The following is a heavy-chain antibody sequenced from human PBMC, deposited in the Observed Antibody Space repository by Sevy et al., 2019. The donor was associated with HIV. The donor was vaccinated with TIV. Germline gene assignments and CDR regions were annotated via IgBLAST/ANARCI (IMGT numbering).Heavy chain of an antibody. Sequence: GGSLRLSCAASGFTFSSYTINWVRQAPGKGLEWVSSISSSSNYIYYADSVKGRFTISRDNAKNSLYLQMNSLRAEDTAVYYCARVYSGYYKSWGQGTLVTVSS. J-gene: IGHJ5*02. CDR2: ISSSSNYI. D-gene: IGHD5-12*01. CDR3: ARVYSGYYKS. V-gene: IGHV3-21*01. CDR1: GFTFSSYT.